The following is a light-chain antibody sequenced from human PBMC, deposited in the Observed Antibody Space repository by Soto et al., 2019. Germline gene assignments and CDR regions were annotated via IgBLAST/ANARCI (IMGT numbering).Light chain of an antibody. CDR2: EGT. CDR1: SNDVGGYNL. J-gene: IGLJ1*01. V-gene: IGLV2-23*01. CDR3: CSYAGPYYV. Sequence: QSALTQPASVSGSPGQSITISCTGSSNDVGGYNLVSWYQHHPGKAPKLMIYEGTKRPSGVSNRFSGSKSGNTASLTISGLQAEDEADYYCCSYAGPYYVFGTGTKVTDL.